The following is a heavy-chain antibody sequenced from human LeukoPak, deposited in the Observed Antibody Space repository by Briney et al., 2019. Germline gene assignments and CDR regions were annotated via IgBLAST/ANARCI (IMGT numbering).Heavy chain of an antibody. CDR2: IYTSGST. V-gene: IGHV4-4*07. CDR3: ARGDPRSNYYYYGMDV. Sequence: KTSETLSLTCAVSGGSISSYYWSWIRQPAGKGLEWIGRIYTSGSTNYNPSLKSRVTMSVDTSKNQFSLKLSSVTAADTAVYYCARGDPRSNYYYYGMDVWGQGTTVTVSS. J-gene: IGHJ6*02. CDR1: GGSISSYY. D-gene: IGHD5-24*01.